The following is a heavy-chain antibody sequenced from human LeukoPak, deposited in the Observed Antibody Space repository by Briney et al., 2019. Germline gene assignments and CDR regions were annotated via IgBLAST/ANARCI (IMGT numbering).Heavy chain of an antibody. J-gene: IGHJ5*02. CDR1: GFRFSNYA. CDR3: AHTDSYYFDSGMVS. CDR2: ISGGGSST. Sequence: GGSLRLSCTASGFRFSNYAMNWVRQAPGKGLEWVSVISGGGSSTNYADSVKGRFTISRENCKNTLYLQMNSLRAEDTAVYYCAHTDSYYFDSGMVSWGQGALVTVSS. D-gene: IGHD3-22*01. V-gene: IGHV3-23*01.